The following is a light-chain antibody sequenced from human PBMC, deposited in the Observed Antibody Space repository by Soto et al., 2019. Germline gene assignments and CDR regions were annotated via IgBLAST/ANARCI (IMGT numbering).Light chain of an antibody. CDR3: QQRSNCPVT. CDR1: QSVSSY. V-gene: IGKV3-11*01. J-gene: IGKJ1*01. Sequence: EIVLTQSPATLSLSPGEGATLSCRASQSVSSYLAWYQQKPGQAPRLLIYDTSNRATGIPARFSGSGSGTDFTLIISSLEPEDFAVDYCQQRSNCPVTFGLGTKVEV. CDR2: DTS.